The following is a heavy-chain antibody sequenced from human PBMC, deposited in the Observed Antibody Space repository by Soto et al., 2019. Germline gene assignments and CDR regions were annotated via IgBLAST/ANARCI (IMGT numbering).Heavy chain of an antibody. CDR3: AKDLGYCSSTSCPGAFDY. D-gene: IGHD2-2*01. CDR2: ISGSGGST. CDR1: GFTFSSYA. J-gene: IGHJ4*02. V-gene: IGHV3-23*01. Sequence: SLRLSCAASGFTFSSYAMSWVRQAPGKGLEWVSAISGSGGSTYYADSVKGRFTISRDNSKNTLYLQMNSLRAEDTAVYYCAKDLGYCSSTSCPGAFDYWGQGTLVTVS.